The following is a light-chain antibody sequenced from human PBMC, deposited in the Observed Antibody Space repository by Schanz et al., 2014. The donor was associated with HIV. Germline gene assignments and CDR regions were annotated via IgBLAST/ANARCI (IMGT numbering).Light chain of an antibody. V-gene: IGLV2-14*03. CDR3: NSYTRTSTPV. CDR2: DVN. CDR1: SSDVGGYNY. Sequence: QSVLTQPASVSGSPGQSITISCTGTSSDVGGYNYVSWYQHHPGKAPKLMIYDVNIRPSGVSNRFSGSKSGNTASLTISGLQAEDEADYYCNSYTRTSTPVFGGGTKLTVL. J-gene: IGLJ2*01.